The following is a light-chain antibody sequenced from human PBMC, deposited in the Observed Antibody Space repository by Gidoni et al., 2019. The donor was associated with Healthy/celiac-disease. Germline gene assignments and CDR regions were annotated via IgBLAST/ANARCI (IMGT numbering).Light chain of an antibody. V-gene: IGKV2-28*01. CDR1: QSLLHSNGYNY. CDR2: LGS. Sequence: DIVRTQSPLSLPVTPGEPASISCRSSQSLLHSNGYNYLDWYLQKPGQSPQLLIYLGSNRASGVPDRFSGSGSGTDFTLKISRVEAEDVGVYYCMQALQTPQVTFGGGTKVEIK. J-gene: IGKJ4*01. CDR3: MQALQTPQVT.